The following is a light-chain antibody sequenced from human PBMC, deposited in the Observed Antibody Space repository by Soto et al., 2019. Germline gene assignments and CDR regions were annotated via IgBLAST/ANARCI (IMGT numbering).Light chain of an antibody. J-gene: IGKJ1*01. CDR2: GAS. Sequence: EIVLTQSPGTLYLSPGERATLSCRASQSVSSSYLAWYQQKPGQAPRLLIYGASSRPNGIPDRFSGSGSGTDFTLTISRLEPEDFAVYYCQQYGSSPRTFGQGTKVDIK. CDR3: QQYGSSPRT. CDR1: QSVSSSY. V-gene: IGKV3-20*01.